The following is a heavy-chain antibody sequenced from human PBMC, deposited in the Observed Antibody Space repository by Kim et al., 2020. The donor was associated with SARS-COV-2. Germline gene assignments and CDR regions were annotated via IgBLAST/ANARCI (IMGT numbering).Heavy chain of an antibody. CDR1: GYTFTSYG. D-gene: IGHD2-21*01. CDR2: ISAYNGNT. J-gene: IGHJ4*02. Sequence: ASVKVSCKASGYTFTSYGISWVRQAPGQGLEWMGWISAYNGNTNYAQKLQGRVTMTTDTSTSTAYMELRSLRSDDTAVYYCARVLACGGDCYSFDYWGQGTLVTVSS. V-gene: IGHV1-18*04. CDR3: ARVLACGGDCYSFDY.